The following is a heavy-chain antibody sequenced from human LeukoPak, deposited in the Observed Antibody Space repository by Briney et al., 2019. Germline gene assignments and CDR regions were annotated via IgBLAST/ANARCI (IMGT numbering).Heavy chain of an antibody. D-gene: IGHD2-15*01. Sequence: GGSLRLSCAASGFTFSDYYMSWIRQAPGKGLEWVSYISSSSSYTNYADSVKGRFTISRDNAKNSLYLQMNSLRAEDSAVYYCARSAFCSGGSCQLDNWGQGTLVPVSS. CDR3: ARSAFCSGGSCQLDN. J-gene: IGHJ4*02. V-gene: IGHV3-11*06. CDR2: ISSSSSYT. CDR1: GFTFSDYY.